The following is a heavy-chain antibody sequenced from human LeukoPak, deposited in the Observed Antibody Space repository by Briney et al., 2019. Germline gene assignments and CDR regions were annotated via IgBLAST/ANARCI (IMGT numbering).Heavy chain of an antibody. CDR1: GFTFSSYW. J-gene: IGHJ4*02. Sequence: PGGSLRLSCAASGFTFSSYWMSWVRQAPGKGLEWVANIKQDGSEKYYVDSVKGQFTISRDNSKNTLYLQMNSLRIEDTAVYYCARGSPPDYWGQGTLVTVSS. CDR3: ARGSPPDY. V-gene: IGHV3-7*02. CDR2: IKQDGSEK.